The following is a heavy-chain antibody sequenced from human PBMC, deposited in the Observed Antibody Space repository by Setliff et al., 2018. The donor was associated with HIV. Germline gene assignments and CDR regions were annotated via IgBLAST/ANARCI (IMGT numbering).Heavy chain of an antibody. CDR1: GFTFSIYA. Sequence: HPGGSLRLSCAVSGFTFSIYAMSWVRQAPGKGLEWVSTISAGGGRTYYADSVKGRFTISRDNSKNTLYLQMNSLRTEDTAVYYCAKSLGVGEYSASEDAFDIWGQGTMVTVSS. V-gene: IGHV3-23*01. CDR2: ISAGGGRT. D-gene: IGHD1-26*01. J-gene: IGHJ3*02. CDR3: AKSLGVGEYSASEDAFDI.